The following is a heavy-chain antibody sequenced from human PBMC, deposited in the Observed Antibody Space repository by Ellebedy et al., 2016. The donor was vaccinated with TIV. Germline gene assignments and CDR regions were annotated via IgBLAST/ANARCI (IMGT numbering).Heavy chain of an antibody. CDR1: GFTFSSYW. CDR3: AKDPSTVTTEYFQH. D-gene: IGHD4-17*01. CDR2: INSDGSST. J-gene: IGHJ1*01. V-gene: IGHV3-74*01. Sequence: GESLKISCAASGFTFSSYWMHWVRQAPGKGLVWVSRINSDGSSTSYADSVKGRFTISRDNSKNTLYLQMNSLRAEDTAVYYCAKDPSTVTTEYFQHWGQGTLVTVSS.